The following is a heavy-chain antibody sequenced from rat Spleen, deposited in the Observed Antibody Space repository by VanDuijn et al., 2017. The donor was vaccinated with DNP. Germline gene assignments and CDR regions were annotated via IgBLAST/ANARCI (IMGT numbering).Heavy chain of an antibody. CDR3: ARYITTGAMDA. V-gene: IGHV3-1*01. CDR2: IKYSGIT. CDR1: GYSITSHY. Sequence: EVQLQESGPGLVRPSQSLSLTCSVTGYSITSHYWGWIRKFPGNKMEWIGHIKYSGITSYNPSLTSRISITRDTSKNKFFLQLNSVTSEDTATYYCARYITTGAMDAWGQGTSVTVSS. D-gene: IGHD1-10*01. J-gene: IGHJ4*01.